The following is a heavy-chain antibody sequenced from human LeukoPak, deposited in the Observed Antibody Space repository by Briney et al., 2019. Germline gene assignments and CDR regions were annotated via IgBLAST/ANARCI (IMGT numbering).Heavy chain of an antibody. Sequence: PSETLSLTCTVSGGSISSYYWSWIRRPPGKGLEWIGYIYYSGSTNYNPSLKSRVTISVDTSKNQFSLKLSSVTAADTAVYYCAREVEDSYGAFDIWGQGTMVTVSS. D-gene: IGHD3-16*01. V-gene: IGHV4-59*01. J-gene: IGHJ3*02. CDR1: GGSISSYY. CDR3: AREVEDSYGAFDI. CDR2: IYYSGST.